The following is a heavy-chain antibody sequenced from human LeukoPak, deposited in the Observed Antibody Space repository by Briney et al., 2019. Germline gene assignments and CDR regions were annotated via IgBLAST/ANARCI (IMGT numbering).Heavy chain of an antibody. D-gene: IGHD3-10*01. Sequence: SETLSLTCTLSGGSISSDNYQWSWIRQPPGKGLEWIGYINYSGSTYYNPSLKSRVTISVDTSKNHFSLMLSSVTAADTAVYYCARYGSGSTWFDPWGQGTLVTVSS. V-gene: IGHV4-30-4*01. CDR1: GGSISSDNYQ. CDR2: INYSGST. CDR3: ARYGSGSTWFDP. J-gene: IGHJ5*02.